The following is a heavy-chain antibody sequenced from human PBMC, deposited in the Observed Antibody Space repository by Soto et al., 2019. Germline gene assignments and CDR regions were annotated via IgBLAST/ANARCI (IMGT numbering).Heavy chain of an antibody. D-gene: IGHD6-13*01. Sequence: SVKVSCKASGFTFTSSAMQWVRQARGQRLEWIGWIVVGSGNTNYAQKFQERVTITRDMSTSTAYMELNSVTAADTAVYYCARESSSWSRGRFDYWGQGTLVTVSS. V-gene: IGHV1-58*02. CDR3: ARESSSWSRGRFDY. CDR1: GFTFTSSA. J-gene: IGHJ4*02. CDR2: IVVGSGNT.